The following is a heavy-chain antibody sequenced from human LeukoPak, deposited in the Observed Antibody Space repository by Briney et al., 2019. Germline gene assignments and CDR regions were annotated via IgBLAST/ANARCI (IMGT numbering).Heavy chain of an antibody. CDR3: ARDMGYGDY. CDR2: IKQDGSEK. Sequence: GGSLRLSCAASGFTFSSYWMTWLRKARGKGVEWAANIKQDGSEKYYVDSVKGRSTISRDNAKNSLYLQMNSLRAEDTAVYYCARDMGYGDYWGQGTLVSVSS. CDR1: GFTFSSYW. J-gene: IGHJ4*02. V-gene: IGHV3-7*01. D-gene: IGHD3-16*01.